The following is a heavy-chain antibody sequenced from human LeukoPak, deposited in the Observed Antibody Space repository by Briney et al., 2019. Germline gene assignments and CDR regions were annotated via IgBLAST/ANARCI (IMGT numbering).Heavy chain of an antibody. CDR2: ISSNGGST. J-gene: IGHJ6*02. CDR1: GFTFSSYA. V-gene: IGHV3-64D*06. Sequence: QAGGSLRLSCSASGFTFSSYAMHWVRQAPGKGLEYVSGISSNGGSTYYADSVKGRFTISRDNSKNTLYLQMSSLRAEDTAVYYCARHPSAGDQYYGMDVWGQGTTVTVSS. D-gene: IGHD3-16*01. CDR3: ARHPSAGDQYYGMDV.